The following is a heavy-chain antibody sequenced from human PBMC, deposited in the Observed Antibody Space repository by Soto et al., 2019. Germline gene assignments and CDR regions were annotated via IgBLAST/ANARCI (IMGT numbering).Heavy chain of an antibody. V-gene: IGHV1-46*03. D-gene: IGHD3-22*01. CDR3: ARGQYYSDSSAFSLHF. Sequence: QLQLVQSGAEVRKPGASVQVSCKASGYIFTNYYMHWVRQAPGQGLEWMGIINPRGGYTNYVQKFQGRVTMTRETSTSTVYMELSSLRSEDTAVYYCARGQYYSDSSAFSLHFWGQGTLVTVAS. J-gene: IGHJ4*02. CDR1: GYIFTNYY. CDR2: INPRGGYT.